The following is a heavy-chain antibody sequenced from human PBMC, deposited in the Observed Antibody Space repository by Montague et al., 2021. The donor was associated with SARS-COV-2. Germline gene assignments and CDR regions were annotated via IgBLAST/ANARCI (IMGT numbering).Heavy chain of an antibody. CDR1: GGSISSYY. Sequence: SETLSLTCTVSGGSISSYYWSWIRQPPGKGLEWIGYIYYSGSTNXNPSLKSRVTISVDTSKNQFSLKLSSVTAADTAVYYCARDQTVSEWIWYGMDVWGPGTTVTVSS. J-gene: IGHJ6*02. CDR2: IYYSGST. V-gene: IGHV4-59*01. D-gene: IGHD3-3*01. CDR3: ARDQTVSEWIWYGMDV.